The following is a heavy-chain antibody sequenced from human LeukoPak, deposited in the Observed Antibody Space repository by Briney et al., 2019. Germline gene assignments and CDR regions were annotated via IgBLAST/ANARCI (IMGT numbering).Heavy chain of an antibody. CDR3: ARDGKDGDFKFDY. CDR2: MNPNSGNT. Sequence: ASVKVSCKASGYTFTSYDINWVRQATGQGLEWMGWMNPNSGNTGYAQKFQGRVTMTRTTSISTAYMELSRLRSDDTAVYYCARDGKDGDFKFDYWGQGTLVTVSS. V-gene: IGHV1-8*01. J-gene: IGHJ4*02. D-gene: IGHD4-17*01. CDR1: GYTFTSYD.